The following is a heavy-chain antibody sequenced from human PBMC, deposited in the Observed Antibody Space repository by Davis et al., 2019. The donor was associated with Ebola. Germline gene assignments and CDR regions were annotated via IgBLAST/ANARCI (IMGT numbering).Heavy chain of an antibody. V-gene: IGHV3-73*01. CDR3: ARHVYSSSWFDY. Sequence: GGSLRLSCAASGFTFSGSTMHWVRQASGKGLEWVGRIRSKANSYATAYAASVKDRFTFSRDDSKNTAYLQMNSLKSEDTAVYYCARHVYSSSWFDYWGQGTLVTVSS. J-gene: IGHJ4*02. CDR2: IRSKANSYAT. CDR1: GFTFSGST. D-gene: IGHD6-13*01.